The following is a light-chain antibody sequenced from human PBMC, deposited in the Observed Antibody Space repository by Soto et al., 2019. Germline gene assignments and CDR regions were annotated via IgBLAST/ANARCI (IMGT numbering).Light chain of an antibody. V-gene: IGLV2-23*01. CDR2: ECS. CDR3: CSYAGSSTFYV. J-gene: IGLJ1*01. CDR1: SSDVGSYNL. Sequence: QSAQTQPASVSGSPGQSITISCTGTSSDVGSYNLVSWYQQLAGKAPKLMIYECSKRPSGVSNRFSGSKSGNTASLTISGLQAEDEADYYCCSYAGSSTFYVFGTGTKVTVL.